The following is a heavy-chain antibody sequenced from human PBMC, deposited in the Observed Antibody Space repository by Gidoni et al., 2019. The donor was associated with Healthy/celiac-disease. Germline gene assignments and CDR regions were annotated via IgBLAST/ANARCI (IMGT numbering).Heavy chain of an antibody. CDR1: GYTFTSYA. CDR3: ARDPGYYDSSGYYFLGGLNY. Sequence: QVQLVQSGAEEKKPGASVKVSCKASGYTFTSYAMHWVRQAPGQRLEWMGWINAGNGNTKYSQKFQGRVTITRDTSASTAYMELSSLRSEDTAVYYCARDPGYYDSSGYYFLGGLNYWGQGTLVTVSS. V-gene: IGHV1-3*05. J-gene: IGHJ4*02. CDR2: INAGNGNT. D-gene: IGHD3-22*01.